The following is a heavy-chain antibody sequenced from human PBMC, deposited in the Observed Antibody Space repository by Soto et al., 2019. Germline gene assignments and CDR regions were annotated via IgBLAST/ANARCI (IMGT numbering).Heavy chain of an antibody. J-gene: IGHJ6*02. Sequence: SETLSLTCSVSGGSISSGYYYWSWIRQPPGKGLEWIGSIYYNGNTYYNPSLKSRLIISIDTSKNQFSLKVGSLTAADTAVYYCAISSLYGMDVWGQGTTVTVSS. V-gene: IGHV4-30-4*01. CDR1: GGSISSGYYY. CDR2: IYYNGNT. CDR3: AISSLYGMDV.